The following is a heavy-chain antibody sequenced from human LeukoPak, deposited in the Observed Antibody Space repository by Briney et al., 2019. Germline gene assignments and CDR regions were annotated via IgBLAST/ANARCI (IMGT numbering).Heavy chain of an antibody. CDR3: ARDRSWEIVVVVAATHFWFDP. J-gene: IGHJ5*02. V-gene: IGHV1-2*02. CDR1: GYTFTGYY. Sequence: ASVKVSCKASGYTFTGYYMHWVRQAPGQGLEWMGWINPNSGVTNYAQKFQGSVTMTRDTSISTAYMELSRLRSDDTAVYYCARDRSWEIVVVVAATHFWFDPWGQGTLVTVSS. CDR2: INPNSGVT. D-gene: IGHD2-15*01.